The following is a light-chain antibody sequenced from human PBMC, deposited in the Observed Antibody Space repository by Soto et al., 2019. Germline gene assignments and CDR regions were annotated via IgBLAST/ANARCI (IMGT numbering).Light chain of an antibody. CDR3: QQYYTPLT. CDR2: WAS. J-gene: IGKJ4*01. CDR1: QSVLLTSNNKNY. Sequence: DIVLTQSPDSLAVSLGERATINCKSSQSVLLTSNNKNYLAWYQQKPGQPPKVLISWASTRESGVPDRFSGSGSVKDFTLTITSLQAEDVAVYYCQQYYTPLTFGGGTKVDIK. V-gene: IGKV4-1*01.